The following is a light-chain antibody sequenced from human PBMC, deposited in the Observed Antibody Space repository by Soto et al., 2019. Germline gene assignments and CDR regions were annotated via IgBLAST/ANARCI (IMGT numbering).Light chain of an antibody. CDR2: DAS. CDR1: QGISSY. J-gene: IGKJ1*01. Sequence: AIQLTQSPSSLSASVGDRVTITCRASQGISSYLAWYQQKPGKAPKLLIYDASSLESGVPSRFSGSGSGTEFTLTISSLQPDDFATYYCQQYNSYWTFGQGTKVDIK. V-gene: IGKV1-13*02. CDR3: QQYNSYWT.